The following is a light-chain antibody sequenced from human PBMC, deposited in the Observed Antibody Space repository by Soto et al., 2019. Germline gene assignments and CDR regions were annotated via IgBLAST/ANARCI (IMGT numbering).Light chain of an antibody. J-gene: IGKJ5*01. CDR1: QGLTTSY. CDR2: SAS. Sequence: VLTQSPGTLSLSPGERATLSCRASQGLTTSYLAWYQQKPGQAPRLVIYSASRRATGIPDRFSGSGSGTDFTLTISRLEAEDFAVYYCQQRSNWPPITFGQGTRLEIK. CDR3: QQRSNWPPIT. V-gene: IGKV3D-20*02.